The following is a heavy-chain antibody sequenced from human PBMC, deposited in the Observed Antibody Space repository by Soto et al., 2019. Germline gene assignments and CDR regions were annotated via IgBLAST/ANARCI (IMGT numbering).Heavy chain of an antibody. Sequence: SETLSLTCAVSGGSISSGGYSWSWIRQPPGKGLEWIGYIYHSGSTYYNPSLKSRVTISVDRSKNQFSLKLSSVTAADTAVYYCARLSISPTPGLAYWGQGTLVTVSS. J-gene: IGHJ4*02. CDR2: IYHSGST. CDR1: GGSISSGGYS. CDR3: ARLSISPTPGLAY. D-gene: IGHD2-15*01. V-gene: IGHV4-30-2*01.